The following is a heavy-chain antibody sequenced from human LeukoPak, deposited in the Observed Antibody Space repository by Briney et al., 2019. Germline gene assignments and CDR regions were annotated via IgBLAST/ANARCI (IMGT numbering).Heavy chain of an antibody. CDR1: GFTVSSNY. CDR3: ASGAVALELDY. Sequence: GGSLRLSCAASGFTVSSNYMSWVRQAPGKGLEWVSVIYSGGSTYYADSVKGRFTISRDNSKNTLYLQMNSLRAEDTAVYYCASGAVALELDYWGQGTLVTVSS. D-gene: IGHD6-19*01. CDR2: IYSGGST. V-gene: IGHV3-66*01. J-gene: IGHJ4*02.